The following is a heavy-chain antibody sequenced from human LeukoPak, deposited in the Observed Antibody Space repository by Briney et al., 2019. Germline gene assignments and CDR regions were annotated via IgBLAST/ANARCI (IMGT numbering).Heavy chain of an antibody. D-gene: IGHD5-24*01. CDR1: GGSISSYY. CDR2: IYYSGST. Sequence: SETLSLTCTVSGGSISSYYWSWIRQPPGKGLEWIGYIYYSGSTNYNPSLKSRVTISVDTSKNQFSLKLSSVTAADTAVYYCARGPGDGYINWFDPWGQGTLVTVSS. J-gene: IGHJ5*02. V-gene: IGHV4-59*01. CDR3: ARGPGDGYINWFDP.